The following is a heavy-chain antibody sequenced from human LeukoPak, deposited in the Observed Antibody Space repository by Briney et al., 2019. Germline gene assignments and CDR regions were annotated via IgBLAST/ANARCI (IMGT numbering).Heavy chain of an antibody. CDR1: GFTLNHYY. J-gene: IGHJ4*02. CDR3: ARRGSEIDY. D-gene: IGHD3-10*01. Sequence: AGGSLRLSCAASGFTLNHYYMTWIRQAPGKGLEWLSCISSSGDTIYYADSVKGRFTVSRDNAENSLYLQMNSLRAEDTAMYYCARRGSEIDYWGQGTLVTVSS. CDR2: ISSSGDTI. V-gene: IGHV3-11*01.